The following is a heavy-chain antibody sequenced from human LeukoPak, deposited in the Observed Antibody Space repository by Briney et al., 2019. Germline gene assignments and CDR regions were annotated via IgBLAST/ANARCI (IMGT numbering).Heavy chain of an antibody. J-gene: IGHJ4*02. CDR3: AKDQGGYCSSTSCLHSDYYFDY. Sequence: GGSLRLSCAASGFTFSSYGMHWVRQAPGKGLEWVAVIWYDGSNKYYADSVKGRLTISRDNSKNTLYLQMNSLRAEDTAVYYCAKDQGGYCSSTSCLHSDYYFDYWGQGTLVTVSS. CDR1: GFTFSSYG. V-gene: IGHV3-33*06. D-gene: IGHD2-2*01. CDR2: IWYDGSNK.